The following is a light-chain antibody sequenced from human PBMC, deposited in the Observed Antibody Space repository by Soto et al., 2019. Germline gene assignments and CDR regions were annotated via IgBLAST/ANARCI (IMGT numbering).Light chain of an antibody. Sequence: DIQLTQSPSSLSANVGDRVTITCRASQTVSKYVSWFQQKPGKPPKLLIYAASSLHNGVPSRFSGSGSGTYFALTIDSVQPEDFSTYYCHQISTTPGPFGQGTKVEVK. CDR3: HQISTTPGP. V-gene: IGKV1-39*01. CDR1: QTVSKY. CDR2: AAS. J-gene: IGKJ1*01.